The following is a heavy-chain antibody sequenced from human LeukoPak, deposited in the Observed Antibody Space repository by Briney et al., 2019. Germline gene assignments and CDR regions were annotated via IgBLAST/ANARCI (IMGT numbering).Heavy chain of an antibody. CDR3: AKDSSIVGATIDY. CDR2: IRGSGGST. J-gene: IGHJ4*02. V-gene: IGHV3-23*01. Sequence: GGSLRRSCAASGFTFSSYAMSWVRQAPGKGLEWVSAIRGSGGSTYYADSVKGRFTISRDNSKNTLYLQMNSLRAEDTAVYYCAKDSSIVGATIDYWGQGTLVTVSS. CDR1: GFTFSSYA. D-gene: IGHD1-26*01.